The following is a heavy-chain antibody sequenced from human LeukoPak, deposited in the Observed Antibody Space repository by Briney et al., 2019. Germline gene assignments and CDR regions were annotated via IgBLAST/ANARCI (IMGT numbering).Heavy chain of an antibody. CDR1: GFSFGDYA. D-gene: IGHD4-17*01. V-gene: IGHV3-49*04. Sequence: GGSLRLSCTTSGFSFGDYAMSWVRQAPGKGLEWLGFIKSKGYGGTTEYAASVKGRFSISGDDSQRIAYLQMNSLKTEDTAVYYCARTPPFGDYGTYCFDYWGQGSLVTVSS. CDR3: ARTPPFGDYGTYCFDY. CDR2: IKSKGYGGTT. J-gene: IGHJ4*02.